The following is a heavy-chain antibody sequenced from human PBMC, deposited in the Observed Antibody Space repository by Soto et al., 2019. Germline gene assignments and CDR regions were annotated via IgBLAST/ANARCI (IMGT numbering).Heavy chain of an antibody. D-gene: IGHD1-26*01. J-gene: IGHJ3*01. CDR2: TSEDGVYT. CDR1: GVTFSSYA. V-gene: IGHV3-23*01. Sequence: PGGSLRLSCSASGVTFSSYAMSWVRQAPGEGLEWVSSTSEDGVYTDYADSVKGRFTISRDNSKNTLYVQMTSLRAEDTAVYYCAKETSPNTYYTFDFWGQGTMVTVSS. CDR3: AKETSPNTYYTFDF.